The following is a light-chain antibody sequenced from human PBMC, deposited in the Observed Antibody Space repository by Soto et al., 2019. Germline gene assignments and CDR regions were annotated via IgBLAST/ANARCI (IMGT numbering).Light chain of an antibody. CDR1: QSVSSSY. J-gene: IGKJ1*01. CDR3: QQYGSSPTWT. CDR2: GAS. V-gene: IGKV3-20*01. Sequence: EIVLTLSPGPLSLSPGERATLSCRASQSVSSSYLAWYQQKPGQAPRLLIYGASSRATGIPDRFSGSGSGTDFTLTISRLEPEDFAVYYCQQYGSSPTWTFGQGTKVDIK.